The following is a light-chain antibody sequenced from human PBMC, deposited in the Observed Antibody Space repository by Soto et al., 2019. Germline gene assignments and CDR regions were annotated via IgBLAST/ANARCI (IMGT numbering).Light chain of an antibody. J-gene: IGKJ4*01. CDR1: QSVSNY. Sequence: EIVLTQSPATLSLSPGERATLSCRASQSVSNYLAWYQQKPGQAPRLLIYEASNRASGIPARFSGSGSGTDFTLTISSLEPEDLAAYYCQQRSYWLSFGGGTKV. CDR2: EAS. CDR3: QQRSYWLS. V-gene: IGKV3-11*01.